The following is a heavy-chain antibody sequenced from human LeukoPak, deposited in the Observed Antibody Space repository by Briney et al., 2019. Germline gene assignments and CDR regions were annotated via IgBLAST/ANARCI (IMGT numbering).Heavy chain of an antibody. CDR2: ISWNSGSI. D-gene: IGHD3-22*01. CDR1: GFTFDDYA. J-gene: IGHJ4*02. Sequence: PGGSLRLSCAASGFTFDDYAMHWVRQAPGKGLEWVSGISWNSGSIGYADSVKGRFTISRDNAKNSLYLQMNSLRAEDTALYYCAKDSEGYYDSSGYYNYWGQGTLVTVSS. CDR3: AKDSEGYYDSSGYYNY. V-gene: IGHV3-9*01.